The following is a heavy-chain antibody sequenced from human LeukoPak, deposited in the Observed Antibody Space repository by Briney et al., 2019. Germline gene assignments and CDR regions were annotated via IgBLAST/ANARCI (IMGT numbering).Heavy chain of an antibody. Sequence: VASVKVSCKASGYTFTSYDINWVRQATGQGLEWMGWMNPNSGNTGYAQKFQGRVTITRNTSISTAYMELSSLRSEDTAVYYCARVDTAMGHFDYWGQGTLVTVSS. CDR2: MNPNSGNT. D-gene: IGHD5-18*01. CDR3: ARVDTAMGHFDY. CDR1: GYTFTSYD. V-gene: IGHV1-8*03. J-gene: IGHJ4*02.